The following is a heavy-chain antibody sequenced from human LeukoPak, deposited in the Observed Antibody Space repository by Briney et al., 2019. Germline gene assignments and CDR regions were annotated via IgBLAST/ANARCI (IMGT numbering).Heavy chain of an antibody. J-gene: IGHJ4*02. CDR2: INAGNGNT. V-gene: IGHV1-3*01. CDR3: ASASEGSVPSNRGERLDY. Sequence: ASVKVSCKASGYTFTSYAMHWVRQAPGQRLKWMGWINAGNGNTKYSQKFQGRVTITRDTSASTAYMELSSLRSEDTAVYYCASASEGSVPSNRGERLDYWGQGTLVTVSS. D-gene: IGHD1-14*01. CDR1: GYTFTSYA.